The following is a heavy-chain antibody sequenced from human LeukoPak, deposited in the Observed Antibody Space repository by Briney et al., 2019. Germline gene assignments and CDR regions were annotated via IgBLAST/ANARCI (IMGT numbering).Heavy chain of an antibody. V-gene: IGHV3-7*01. CDR2: IKQDGSEK. J-gene: IGHJ6*03. D-gene: IGHD5-18*01. Sequence: PGGSLRLSCAASGFIFSNYWMSWVRQAPGKGLEWVANIKQDGSEKYYVDSVKGRFTISRDNAKNSLYLQMNSLRAEDTAVYYCATVEYSMAMHVWGKGTTVTVSS. CDR3: ATVEYSMAMHV. CDR1: GFIFSNYW.